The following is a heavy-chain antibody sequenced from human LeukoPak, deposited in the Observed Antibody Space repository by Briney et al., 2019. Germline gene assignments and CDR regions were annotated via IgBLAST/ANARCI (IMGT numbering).Heavy chain of an antibody. J-gene: IGHJ3*02. V-gene: IGHV5-10-1*01. CDR2: IDPSDSYT. CDR3: ARLGDYGDYDAFDI. CDR1: GYSFTSHW. D-gene: IGHD4-17*01. Sequence: GESLKISRKGPGYSFTSHWISRVRPMPGKGLEWIGRIDPSDSYTNYSPPCQGHVTISADKSISTAYLQWSSLRASDTAMYYCARLGDYGDYDAFDIWGQGTMVTVSS.